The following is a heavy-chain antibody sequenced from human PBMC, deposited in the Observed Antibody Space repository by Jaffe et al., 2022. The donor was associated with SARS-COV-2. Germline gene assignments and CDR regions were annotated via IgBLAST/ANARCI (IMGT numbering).Heavy chain of an antibody. D-gene: IGHD3-3*01. CDR2: ISSSSSTI. V-gene: IGHV3-48*02. CDR3: ARDPSRITIFGVHTPRWFDP. Sequence: EVQLVESGGGLVQPGGSLRLSCAASGFTFSSYSMNWVRQAPGKGLEWVSYISSSSSTIYYADSVKGRFTISRDNAKNSLYLQMNSLRDEDTAVYYCARDPSRITIFGVHTPRWFDPWGQGTLVTVSS. CDR1: GFTFSSYS. J-gene: IGHJ5*02.